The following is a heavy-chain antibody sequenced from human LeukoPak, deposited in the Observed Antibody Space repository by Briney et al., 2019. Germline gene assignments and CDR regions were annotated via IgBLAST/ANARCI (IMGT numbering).Heavy chain of an antibody. J-gene: IGHJ4*02. D-gene: IGHD6-13*01. CDR1: GYTFTSYY. CDR3: ARGVAAAGSLDY. Sequence: ASVKVSCKASGYTFTSYYMHWVRQAPGQGLDWMGIINPSGGSTSYAQKFQGRVTMTRDTSTSTVYIELSSLRSEDTAVYYCARGVAAAGSLDYWGQGTLVTVSS. CDR2: INPSGGST. V-gene: IGHV1-46*03.